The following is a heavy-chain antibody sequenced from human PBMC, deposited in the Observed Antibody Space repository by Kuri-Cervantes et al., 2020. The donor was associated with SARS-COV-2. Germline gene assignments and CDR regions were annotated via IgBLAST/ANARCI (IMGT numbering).Heavy chain of an antibody. D-gene: IGHD2-21*01. J-gene: IGHJ4*02. V-gene: IGHV1-24*01. CDR3: YCAPKEGFDS. CDR1: GGTFSSYA. CDR2: FDPEDDET. Sequence: ASVKVSCKASGGTFSSYAMSWVRQAPGKGLEWMGGFDPEDDETIYAQKFQGRVTMTRDTSTSTVYMELSSLTSEDTAIYYCYCAPKEGFDSWGQGTLVTVSS.